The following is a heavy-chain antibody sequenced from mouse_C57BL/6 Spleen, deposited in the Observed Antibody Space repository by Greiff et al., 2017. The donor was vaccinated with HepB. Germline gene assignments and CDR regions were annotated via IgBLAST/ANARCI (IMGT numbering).Heavy chain of an antibody. Sequence: DVQLVESGGGLVQSGRSLRLSCATSGFTFSDFYMEWVRQAPGKGLEWIAASRNKANDYTTEYSASVKGRFIVSRDTSQSILYLQMNALRAEDTAIYYCARDPQGHYSVMDYWGQGTSVTVSS. CDR2: SRNKANDYTT. J-gene: IGHJ4*01. CDR1: GFTFSDFY. V-gene: IGHV7-1*01. CDR3: ARDPQGHYSVMDY. D-gene: IGHD6-1*01.